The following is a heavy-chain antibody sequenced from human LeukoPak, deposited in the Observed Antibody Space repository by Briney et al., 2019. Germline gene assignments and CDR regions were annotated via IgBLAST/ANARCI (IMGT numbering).Heavy chain of an antibody. Sequence: SETLSLTCTVSGGSISSYYWSWIRQPPGKGLEWIGYIYYSGSTNYNPSLKSRVTISVDTSKNQFSLKPSSVTAADTAVYYCARIVVVDWYFDLWGRGTLVTVSS. D-gene: IGHD3-22*01. CDR3: ARIVVVDWYFDL. V-gene: IGHV4-59*01. CDR1: GGSISSYY. CDR2: IYYSGST. J-gene: IGHJ2*01.